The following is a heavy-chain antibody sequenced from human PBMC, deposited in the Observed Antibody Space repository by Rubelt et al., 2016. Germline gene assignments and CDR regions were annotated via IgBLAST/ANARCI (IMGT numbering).Heavy chain of an antibody. CDR2: IKHDGSEN. Sequence: EVQLVESGGTSVQPGGSLRLSCAASGFTFSSYWMSWVRQAPGKGLQRVANIKHDGSENYYVDSVKGRFSIGGDNVKNSLYLQMNSLVAEDTAVYYCARDMDLDNWGQGTVVTVTS. J-gene: IGHJ4*02. CDR1: GFTFSSYW. V-gene: IGHV3-7*04. CDR3: ARDMDLDN.